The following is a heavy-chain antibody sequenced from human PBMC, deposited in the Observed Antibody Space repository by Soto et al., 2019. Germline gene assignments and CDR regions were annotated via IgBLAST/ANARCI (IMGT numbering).Heavy chain of an antibody. V-gene: IGHV4-34*01. CDR3: ARGLITGSPSSAGCYYFAS. CDR1: GGSFSGYI. J-gene: IGHJ4*02. D-gene: IGHD1-26*01. CDR2: INHSGSA. Sequence: SETLSLTCDVYGGSFSGYIWTWIRQTPGKGLQWIGQINHSGSANYNPSLKSRVTISVHTSNSQFSLELSSVTAADTAVYYCARGLITGSPSSAGCYYFASRGQAPHVT.